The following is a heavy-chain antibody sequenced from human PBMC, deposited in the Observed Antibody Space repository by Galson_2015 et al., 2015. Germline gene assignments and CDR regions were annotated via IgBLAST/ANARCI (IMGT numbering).Heavy chain of an antibody. J-gene: IGHJ4*02. CDR3: AKGTEDIVVVVAATPYEGYFDY. CDR1: GFTFSRSA. CDR2: ISGSGLDWISSISGRGGAT. D-gene: IGHD2-15*01. V-gene: IGHV3-23*01. Sequence: SLRLSCAASGFTFSRSAMTWVRQAAGKGLEWVSSISGSGLDWISSISGRGGATYYADSVKGRFTISRDNSKNSLYLQMNSLRAEDTALYYCAKGTEDIVVVVAATPYEGYFDYWGQGTLVTVSS.